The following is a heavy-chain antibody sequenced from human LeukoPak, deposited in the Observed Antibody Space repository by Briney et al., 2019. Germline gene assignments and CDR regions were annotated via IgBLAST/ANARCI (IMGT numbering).Heavy chain of an antibody. CDR1: GGSFSGYY. D-gene: IGHD2-2*01. CDR2: INHSGST. Sequence: ASETLSLTCAVYGGSFSGYYWSWVRQPPGKGMEWIGEINHSGSTNYNTSLKSRVPISVATSNHQFSLKLSSVTAADTAVYYCARGGRYCSSTSCYLSKTKDTRNWFDPWGQGTLVTVSS. J-gene: IGHJ5*02. CDR3: ARGGRYCSSTSCYLSKTKDTRNWFDP. V-gene: IGHV4-34*01.